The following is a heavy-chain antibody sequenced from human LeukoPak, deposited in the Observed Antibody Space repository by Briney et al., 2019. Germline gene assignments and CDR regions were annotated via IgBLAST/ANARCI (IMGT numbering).Heavy chain of an antibody. V-gene: IGHV4-61*02. CDR1: GGSISSGSYY. CDR2: IYTSGST. J-gene: IGHJ4*02. CDR3: ARVRKENGYYFDY. D-gene: IGHD1-14*01. Sequence: SETLSLTCTVSGGSISSGSYYWSWIRQPAGKGLEWIGRIYTSGSTNYNPSLKSRVTISVDTSKNQFSLKLSSVTAADTAAYYCARVRKENGYYFDYWGQGTLVTVSS.